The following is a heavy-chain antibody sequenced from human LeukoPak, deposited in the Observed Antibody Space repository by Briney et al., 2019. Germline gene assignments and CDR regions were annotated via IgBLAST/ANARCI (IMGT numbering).Heavy chain of an antibody. CDR1: GYSFATYW. CDR2: IYPADSNT. Sequence: GESLKISCTGSGYSFATYWIAWVRQMPGKGLELMGIIYPADSNTRYSPSFKGQVTISADKSNSTAYLQWSSLKASDTAMYFCARLYSILSPFDPWGQGTLVTVSS. J-gene: IGHJ5*02. V-gene: IGHV5-51*01. CDR3: ARLYSILSPFDP. D-gene: IGHD2-21*01.